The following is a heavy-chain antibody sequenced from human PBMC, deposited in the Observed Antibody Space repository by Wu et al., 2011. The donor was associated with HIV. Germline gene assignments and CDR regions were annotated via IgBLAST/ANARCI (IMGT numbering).Heavy chain of an antibody. D-gene: IGHD3-22*01. CDR3: AREADYYDSSGYYHR. CDR2: VNPNSGGT. CDR1: GYTFTGYY. J-gene: IGHJ4*02. Sequence: QVQLVQSGAEVKKPGASVKVSCKSSGYTFTGYYMHWVRQAPGQGPEWMGWVNPNSGGTDYAQKFQGRVTMTWDTSISTAYMELTRLRSDDTAVYYCAREADYYDSSGYYHRWGQGTLVTVSS. V-gene: IGHV1-2*02.